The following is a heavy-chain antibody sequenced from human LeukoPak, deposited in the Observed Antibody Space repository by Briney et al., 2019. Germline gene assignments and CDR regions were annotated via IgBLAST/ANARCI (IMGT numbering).Heavy chain of an antibody. CDR3: ARVLVDYYDSSDAFDI. CDR1: GFTFSSYT. V-gene: IGHV3-21*01. D-gene: IGHD3-22*01. CDR2: ISSSSSYI. Sequence: PGGSLRLSCAVSGFTFSSYTMNWVGQAPGKGLEWVSSISSSSSYIYYADSVKGRFTISRDNAKNSLYLQMNSLRAEDTAVYYCARVLVDYYDSSDAFDIWGQGTKVTVSS. J-gene: IGHJ3*02.